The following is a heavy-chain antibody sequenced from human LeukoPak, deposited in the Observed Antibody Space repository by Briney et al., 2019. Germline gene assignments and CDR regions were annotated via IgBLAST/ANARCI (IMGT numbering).Heavy chain of an antibody. CDR3: AKDMARRLSYYYYGMDV. D-gene: IGHD3-16*01. Sequence: GRSLRLSCAASGFTFDDYAMHWVRQAPGKGLEWVSGISWNSGSIGYADSVKGRFTISRDNAKNSLYLQTNSLRAEDTALYYCAKDMARRLSYYYYGMDVWGQGTTVTVSS. CDR2: ISWNSGSI. J-gene: IGHJ6*02. CDR1: GFTFDDYA. V-gene: IGHV3-9*01.